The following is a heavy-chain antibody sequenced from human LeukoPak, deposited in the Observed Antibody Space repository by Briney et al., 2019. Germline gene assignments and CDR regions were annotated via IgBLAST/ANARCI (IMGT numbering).Heavy chain of an antibody. J-gene: IGHJ4*02. CDR2: ISDDGSNK. CDR3: AKAPAGSYLYFDY. V-gene: IGHV3-30*18. CDR1: GFTFSSYG. D-gene: IGHD1-26*01. Sequence: GGSLRLSCAASGFTFSSYGMHWVRQAQGKGLEWVAGISDDGSNKHYADPVKGRFTISRDNSKNTLYLQMNSLRAEDTAVYYCAKAPAGSYLYFDYWGQGTLVTVSS.